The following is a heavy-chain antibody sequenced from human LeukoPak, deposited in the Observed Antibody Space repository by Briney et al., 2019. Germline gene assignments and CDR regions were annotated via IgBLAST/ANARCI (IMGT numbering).Heavy chain of an antibody. CDR2: IYTSGST. CDR1: GGSISSGSYY. D-gene: IGHD1-26*01. V-gene: IGHV4-61*02. J-gene: IGHJ4*02. CDR3: ARDRYSGSSPYFDY. Sequence: SETLSLTCTVSGGSISSGSYYWSWLRQPAGKGLEWIVRIYTSGSTNYNPSLKSRFTISVDTSKNQFSLKLSSVTAADTAVYYCARDRYSGSSPYFDYWGQGTLVTVSS.